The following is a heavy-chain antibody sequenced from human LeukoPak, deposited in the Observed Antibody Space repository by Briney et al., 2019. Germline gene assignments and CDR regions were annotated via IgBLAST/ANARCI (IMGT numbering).Heavy chain of an antibody. CDR3: AKDIYYYDSSGYYSSSDY. D-gene: IGHD3-22*01. V-gene: IGHV3-23*01. Sequence: GSLRLSCAASGFTFSSYAMSWVRQAPGKGLEWVSAISGSGGSTYYADSVKGRFTISRDNSKNTLYLQMNSLRAEDTAVYYCAKDIYYYDSSGYYSSSDYWGQGTLVTVSS. CDR2: ISGSGGST. CDR1: GFTFSSYA. J-gene: IGHJ4*02.